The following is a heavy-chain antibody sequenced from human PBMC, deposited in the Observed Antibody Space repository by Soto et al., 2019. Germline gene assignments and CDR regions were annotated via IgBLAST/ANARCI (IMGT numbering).Heavy chain of an antibody. Sequence: SETLSLTCTVSGGSISFSDYFWGWIRQPPGKGLEWIGNIYYNGSTYYNPSLKNRVTIAVDTSKSQFSLKLSSVTAADTAVYYCASQVPPDYGDYGIVYWGQGTLVTVSS. CDR2: IYYNGST. J-gene: IGHJ4*02. V-gene: IGHV4-39*01. CDR3: ASQVPPDYGDYGIVY. D-gene: IGHD4-17*01. CDR1: GGSISFSDYF.